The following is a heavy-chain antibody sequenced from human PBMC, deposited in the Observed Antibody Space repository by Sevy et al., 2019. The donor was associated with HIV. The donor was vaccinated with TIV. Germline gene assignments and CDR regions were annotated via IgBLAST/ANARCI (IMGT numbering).Heavy chain of an antibody. CDR3: ARALQDYYYGMDV. J-gene: IGHJ6*02. CDR1: GDSISSYY. CDR2: IYYSGST. Sequence: SETLSLTCTVSGDSISSYYWSWIRQPPGKGLEWIGYIYYSGSTNYNPSLKSRVAISKDTPKNQFSLKLSSVTAADTAVYYCARALQDYYYGMDVWGQGTTVTVSS. V-gene: IGHV4-59*01.